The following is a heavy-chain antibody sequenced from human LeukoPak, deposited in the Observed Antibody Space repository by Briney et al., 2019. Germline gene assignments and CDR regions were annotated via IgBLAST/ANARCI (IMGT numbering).Heavy chain of an antibody. D-gene: IGHD4-23*01. CDR2: IIPILGIA. V-gene: IGHV1-69*04. CDR1: GGTFSSYA. J-gene: IGHJ3*02. CDR3: ARDLTTVVTAAFDI. Sequence: ASVKVSCKASGGTFSSYAISWVRQAPGQGLEWMGRIIPILGIANYAQKFQGRVTITADKSTTTAYMELSSLRSEDTAVYYCARDLTTVVTAAFDIWGQGTMVTVSS.